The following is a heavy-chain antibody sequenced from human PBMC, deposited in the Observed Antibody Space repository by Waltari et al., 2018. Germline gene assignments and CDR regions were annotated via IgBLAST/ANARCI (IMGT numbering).Heavy chain of an antibody. Sequence: QVQLQQWGAGLLKPSETLSLTCAVYGGSFSGYYWSWIRQPPGKGLEWIGEINHSGSTNYNPSLKSRVTISVDTSKNQFSLKLSSVTAADTAVYYCARRGGNYYHYGMDVWGQGTTVTVSS. D-gene: IGHD1-1*01. CDR3: ARRGGNYYHYGMDV. CDR2: INHSGST. CDR1: GGSFSGYY. V-gene: IGHV4-34*01. J-gene: IGHJ6*02.